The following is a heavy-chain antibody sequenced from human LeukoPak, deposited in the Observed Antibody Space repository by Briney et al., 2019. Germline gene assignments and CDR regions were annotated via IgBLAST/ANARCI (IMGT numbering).Heavy chain of an antibody. Sequence: SQTLSLTCAISGDSVSSNSAAWNWVRQSPSRGLEWLGRTYYRSKWYNDYAVSVKSRITSKPDKYKNECNLQMNSVTPEDTAVYYCARTYYYDSSGSYTMVNWFDPWGQGTLVTVSS. V-gene: IGHV6-1*01. CDR1: GDSVSSNSAA. D-gene: IGHD3-22*01. J-gene: IGHJ5*02. CDR3: ARTYYYDSSGSYTMVNWFDP. CDR2: TYYRSKWYN.